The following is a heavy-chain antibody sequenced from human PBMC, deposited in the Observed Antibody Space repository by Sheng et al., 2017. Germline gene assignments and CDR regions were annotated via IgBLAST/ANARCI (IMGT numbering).Heavy chain of an antibody. J-gene: IGHJ4*02. Sequence: ESGGGVVQPGRSLRLSCAASGFTFSNDEMNWVRQAPGKGLEWVSYISSSGSTIHYADSVKGRFTISRDNAKNSLYLQMNSLRAEDTAVYYCASTHGYTYGYQLDSWGQGTLVTVSS. V-gene: IGHV3-48*03. CDR1: GFTFSNDE. CDR3: ASTHGYTYGYQLDS. D-gene: IGHD5-18*01. CDR2: ISSSGSTI.